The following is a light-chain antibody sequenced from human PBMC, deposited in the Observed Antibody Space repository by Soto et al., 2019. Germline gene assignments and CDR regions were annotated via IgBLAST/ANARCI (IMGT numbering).Light chain of an antibody. V-gene: IGKV3D-15*01. Sequence: IVMTQSPATLSVSPGEKATLSCRASQSVGTNLAWYQQKPGQPPRLLIYATSTRVTGVPVRFSGSGSGTNFTLTISSLQSEDFAVYYCQQYNKWPPDYTFGPGTKVDI. CDR2: ATS. CDR1: QSVGTN. J-gene: IGKJ3*01. CDR3: QQYNKWPPDYT.